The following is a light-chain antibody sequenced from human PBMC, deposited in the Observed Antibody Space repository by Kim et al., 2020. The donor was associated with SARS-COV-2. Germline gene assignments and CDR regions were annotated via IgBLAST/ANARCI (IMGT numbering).Light chain of an antibody. CDR3: QQYNNWPPSWT. CDR1: QTVGTS. Sequence: EIVMTQSPATLSVSPGDRATVSCRATQTVGTSLAWYQQRPGQAPRLLVYHASTRATGIPDRFSGRGSGTEFTLTISSLQSEDFAVYYCQQYNNWPPSWTFGQGTKVDIK. CDR2: HAS. J-gene: IGKJ1*01. V-gene: IGKV3-15*01.